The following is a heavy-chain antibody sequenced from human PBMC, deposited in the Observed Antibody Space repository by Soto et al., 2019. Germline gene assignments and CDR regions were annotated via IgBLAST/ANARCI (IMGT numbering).Heavy chain of an antibody. CDR2: ISAHNGNT. CDR3: ARGRYGDY. Sequence: QVHLVQSGAEVKKPGASVKVSCQGSGYAFTTYGITWVRQAPGQGLAWMGWISAHNGNTNYAQKLQGRVTVTRDTSTSTAYMELRSLRYDDPAVYYCARGRYGDYWGQGALVTVSS. CDR1: GYAFTTYG. D-gene: IGHD1-1*01. V-gene: IGHV1-18*01. J-gene: IGHJ4*02.